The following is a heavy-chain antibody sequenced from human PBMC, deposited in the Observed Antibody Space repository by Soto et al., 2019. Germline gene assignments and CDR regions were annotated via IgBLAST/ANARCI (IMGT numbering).Heavy chain of an antibody. Sequence: QVQLQESGPGLVKPSQTLSLTCTVSGDSINNGDCYWSWLRQLPGKGLEWIGYIYYSGTKYYNPSPKSRASMSVDTSRSQFSLNLTSGTAADTAVYYCAREKEDDSGDYNAFDIWGQGTVVTVSS. CDR1: GDSINNGDCY. J-gene: IGHJ3*02. CDR2: IYYSGTK. CDR3: AREKEDDSGDYNAFDI. D-gene: IGHD4-17*01. V-gene: IGHV4-31*03.